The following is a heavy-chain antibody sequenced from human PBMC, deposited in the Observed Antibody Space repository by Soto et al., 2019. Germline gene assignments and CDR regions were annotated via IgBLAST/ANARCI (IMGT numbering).Heavy chain of an antibody. CDR1: GYTFTNYG. CDR3: ARGVGSGSYYNQYNWFDP. D-gene: IGHD3-10*01. V-gene: IGHV1-18*01. J-gene: IGHJ5*02. Sequence: QVQLVQSGGEVKKPGASVKVSCKASGYTFTNYGISWVRQAPGQGLEWMGWINVYNGNTKYAQKVQGRVTMTTDTSRSTAYMELGSLRSDDTAVYYCARGVGSGSYYNQYNWFDPWGQGTLVTVSS. CDR2: INVYNGNT.